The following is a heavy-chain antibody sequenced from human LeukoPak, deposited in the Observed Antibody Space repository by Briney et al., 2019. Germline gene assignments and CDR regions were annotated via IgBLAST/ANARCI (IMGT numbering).Heavy chain of an antibody. Sequence: GGSLRLSCAASGFTFSSYAMSWVRQAPGKGLEWVSAISGSGGSTYYADSVKGRFTISRDSSKNTLYLQMNSLRAEDTAVYYCAKDTYSGYDFYASGFDYWGQGTLVTVSS. D-gene: IGHD5-12*01. CDR2: ISGSGGST. V-gene: IGHV3-23*01. CDR1: GFTFSSYA. J-gene: IGHJ4*02. CDR3: AKDTYSGYDFYASGFDY.